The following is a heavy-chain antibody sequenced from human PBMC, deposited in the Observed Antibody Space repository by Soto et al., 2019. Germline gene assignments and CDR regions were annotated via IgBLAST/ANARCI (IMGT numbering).Heavy chain of an antibody. V-gene: IGHV1-2*04. CDR2: INPNSGGT. CDR1: GYTFTNYD. J-gene: IGHJ6*02. Sequence: GASVKVSCKASGYTFTNYDINWVRQAPGQGLEWMGWINPNSGGTNYAQKFQGWVTMTRDTSISTAYMELSRLRSDDTAVYYCARDGVRSGYYPVYMDVWGQGTTVTVSS. CDR3: ARDGVRSGYYPVYMDV. D-gene: IGHD3-22*01.